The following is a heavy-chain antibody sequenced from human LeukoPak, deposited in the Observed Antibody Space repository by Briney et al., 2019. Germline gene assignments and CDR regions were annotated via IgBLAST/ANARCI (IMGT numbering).Heavy chain of an antibody. Sequence: SGTLSLTCGVSGGSISNTNWWTWVRQPPGKGLEWIGEANLQGSTNYNPSFKSRAPISVDKSENHISLKLTSVTAADTAVYYCAREGGPYRPLDYSGQGTLVTVAS. CDR1: GGSISNTNW. J-gene: IGHJ4*02. CDR2: ANLQGST. V-gene: IGHV4-4*02. CDR3: AREGGPYRPLDY.